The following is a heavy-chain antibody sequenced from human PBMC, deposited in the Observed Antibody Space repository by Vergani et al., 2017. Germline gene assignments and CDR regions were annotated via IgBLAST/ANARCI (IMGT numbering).Heavy chain of an antibody. D-gene: IGHD1-26*01. CDR3: GSLDGSLREN. J-gene: IGHJ4*02. CDR2: IYHSGRT. V-gene: IGHV4-38-2*02. Sequence: QVQLQESGPGLVKPSETLSLICTVSDFSITSGDYWGWIRQPPGKGLEWIGTIYHSGRTYYNPSLRSRLTISVDTSKNQFSLTLRSVTAADTAVYYCGSLDGSLRENWGQGTLVTVSS. CDR1: DFSITSGDY.